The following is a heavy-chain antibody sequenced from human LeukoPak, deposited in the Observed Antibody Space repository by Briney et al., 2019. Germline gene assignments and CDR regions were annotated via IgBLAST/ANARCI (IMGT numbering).Heavy chain of an antibody. Sequence: SETLSLTCTVSGASISSSGYYWGWIRQPPGKGLEWIGSIYYSGSTYYNPSLKSRVTISVDTSKNQFSLKVSSVTAADTAVYYCATLAVAATFDHWGQGTLVTVYS. V-gene: IGHV4-39*01. J-gene: IGHJ4*02. CDR3: ATLAVAATFDH. CDR2: IYYSGST. D-gene: IGHD6-19*01. CDR1: GASISSSGYY.